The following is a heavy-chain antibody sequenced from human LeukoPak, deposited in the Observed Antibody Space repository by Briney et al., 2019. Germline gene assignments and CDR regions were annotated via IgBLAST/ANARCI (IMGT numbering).Heavy chain of an antibody. V-gene: IGHV4-4*07. Sequence: SETLSLTCSVSGGSIISHYWTWIRQPAGKGLEWIGRIYSSGSTNYSPSLKSRVTMSVDTSKNQFSLKLTSVTAADTAVYYCARSRHSEYHYDAGGYPLNWFDSGGQGTQVTVSA. CDR3: ARSRHSEYHYDAGGYPLNWFDS. CDR1: GGSIISHY. CDR2: IYSSGST. D-gene: IGHD3-22*01. J-gene: IGHJ5*01.